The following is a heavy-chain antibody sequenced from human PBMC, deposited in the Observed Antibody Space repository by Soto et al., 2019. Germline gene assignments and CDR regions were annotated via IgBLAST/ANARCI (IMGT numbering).Heavy chain of an antibody. Sequence: EVQLLESGGGLVQSGGSLRLSCAASGFTFSSYAMSWVRQAPGKGLEWVSAISGSGGSTYYADSVKGRFTISRDNSKNTLYLQMNSLRAEDTAVYYCAKALNYDSSGYYKPPFDYCGQGTLVTVSS. V-gene: IGHV3-23*01. CDR3: AKALNYDSSGYYKPPFDY. D-gene: IGHD3-22*01. CDR2: ISGSGGST. CDR1: GFTFSSYA. J-gene: IGHJ4*02.